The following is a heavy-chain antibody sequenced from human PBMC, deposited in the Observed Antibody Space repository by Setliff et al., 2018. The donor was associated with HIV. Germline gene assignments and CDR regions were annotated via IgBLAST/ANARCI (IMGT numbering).Heavy chain of an antibody. Sequence: GGSLRLSCAASQFTFSTYAMSWVRLAPGKGLEWVSTISGSGGSTYYVDSVKGRFTTSRDNSKNTLYLQMKSLRAEDTAVYYCAKTRTGLYSSSPLYFDHWGQGTLVTVSS. J-gene: IGHJ4*02. CDR2: ISGSGGST. D-gene: IGHD6-6*01. CDR3: AKTRTGLYSSSPLYFDH. CDR1: QFTFSTYA. V-gene: IGHV3-23*01.